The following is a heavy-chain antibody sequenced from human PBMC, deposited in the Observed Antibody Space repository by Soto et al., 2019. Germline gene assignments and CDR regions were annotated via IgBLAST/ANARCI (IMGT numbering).Heavy chain of an antibody. V-gene: IGHV4-59*08. CDR3: ARQNSSSWYEYYYYGMDV. CDR2: IYYSGST. CDR1: GGSISSYY. Sequence: QVQLQESGPGLVKPSETLSLTCTVSGGSISSYYWSWIRQPPGKGLEWIGYIYYSGSTNYNPSLKSRVTISVDTSKNQFSLKLSSVTAADTAVYYCARQNSSSWYEYYYYGMDVWGQGTTVTVSS. D-gene: IGHD6-13*01. J-gene: IGHJ6*02.